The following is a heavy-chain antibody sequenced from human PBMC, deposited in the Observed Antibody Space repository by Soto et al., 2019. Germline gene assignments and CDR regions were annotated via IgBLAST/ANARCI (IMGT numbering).Heavy chain of an antibody. V-gene: IGHV3-23*01. Sequence: GGSLRLSCAASGFTFTSYAMSWVRQAPGKGLEWVSAISGTGGRTNYADSVKGRFTISRDNSKNTLYLQMNSLGAEDTAVYYCAKDLVVVGIDYFDYWGQGTLVTVSS. CDR3: AKDLVVVGIDYFDY. CDR1: GFTFTSYA. J-gene: IGHJ4*02. CDR2: ISGTGGRT. D-gene: IGHD2-15*01.